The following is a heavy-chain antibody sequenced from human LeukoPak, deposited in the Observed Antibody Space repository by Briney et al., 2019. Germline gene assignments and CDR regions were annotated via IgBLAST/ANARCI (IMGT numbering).Heavy chain of an antibody. CDR2: IYTSGST. D-gene: IGHD1-26*01. Sequence: SQTLSLTCTVSGGSISSGSYYWSWIRQPAGKGLEWIGRIYTSGSTNYNPSLKSRVTISVDTSKNQFSLKLSSVTAADTAVYYCARDNRSGNYSYWGQGTLVTVSS. J-gene: IGHJ4*02. CDR3: ARDNRSGNYSY. CDR1: GGSISSGSYY. V-gene: IGHV4-61*02.